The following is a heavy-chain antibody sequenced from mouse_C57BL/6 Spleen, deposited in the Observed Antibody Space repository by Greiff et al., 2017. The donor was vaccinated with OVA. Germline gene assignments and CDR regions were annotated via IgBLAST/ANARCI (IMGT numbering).Heavy chain of an antibody. V-gene: IGHV1-18*01. CDR1: GYTFTDYY. D-gene: IGHD4-1*01. CDR2: INPNNGGT. J-gene: IGHJ3*01. Sequence: VQLKESGPELVKPGASVKIPCKASGYTFTDYYMDWVKQSHGKSLEWIGDINPNNGGTIYNQKFKGKATLTVDTSSSTAYMELRSLTSEETAVYYCARSGAWFAYWGQGTLVTVSA. CDR3: ARSGAWFAY.